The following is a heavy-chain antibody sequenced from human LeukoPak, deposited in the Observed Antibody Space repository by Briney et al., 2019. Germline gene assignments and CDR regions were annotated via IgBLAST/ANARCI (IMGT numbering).Heavy chain of an antibody. CDR3: ARGEVPAAFDY. D-gene: IGHD2-2*01. V-gene: IGHV4-59*01. CDR2: IYYSGST. J-gene: IGHJ4*02. CDR1: GGSISSYY. Sequence: PSETLSLTSTVSGGSISSYYWSWIRQPPGKGLEWIGYIYYSGSTNYNPSLKSRVTISVDTSKNQFSLKLSSVTAADTAVYYCARGEVPAAFDYWGQGTLVTVSS.